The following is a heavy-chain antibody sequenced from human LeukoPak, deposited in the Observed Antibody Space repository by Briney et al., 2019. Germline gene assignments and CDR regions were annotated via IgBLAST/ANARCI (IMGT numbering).Heavy chain of an antibody. CDR2: INSDNGDT. V-gene: IGHV1-3*01. D-gene: IGHD2-2*03. J-gene: IGHJ5*02. CDR1: GYSFTTFS. CDR3: ARAGYCSSTSCYKVNWFDP. Sequence: ASVKVSCKASGYSFTTFSIHWVRQAPGQSLEWMGRINSDNGDTEYSQKFQGRLTFTRDTSATTAYMELSSLTSEDTAVYYCARAGYCSSTSCYKVNWFDPWGQGTLVTVSS.